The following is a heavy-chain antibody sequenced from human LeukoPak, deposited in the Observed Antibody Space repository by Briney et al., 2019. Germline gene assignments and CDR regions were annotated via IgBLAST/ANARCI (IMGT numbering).Heavy chain of an antibody. J-gene: IGHJ4*02. D-gene: IGHD1-26*01. CDR2: ISYDGINK. CDR1: GFTLSSYG. V-gene: IGHV3-30*18. Sequence: GGSLRLSCAAPGFTLSSYGMHWVRQAPGKGLEWVAVISYDGINKYYADSVKGRFTISRDNSKNTLYLQMNSLRAEDTAVYYCAKDNSGSSTGGYYSDSWGQGTLVTVSS. CDR3: AKDNSGSSTGGYYSDS.